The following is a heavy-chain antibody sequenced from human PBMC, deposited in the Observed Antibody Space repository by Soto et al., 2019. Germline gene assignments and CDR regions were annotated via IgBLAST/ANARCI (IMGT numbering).Heavy chain of an antibody. CDR1: GFSFSSYS. D-gene: IGHD3-10*01. J-gene: IGHJ4*02. CDR3: ARDLPISTSGNYPYYFGY. CDR2: ISSSSSAI. Sequence: GESLKISCAASGFSFSSYSINWVRQAPGKGLEWVSYISSSSSAIYYADSVKGRFTISRDNAKNSLYLQMNSLRAEDTAVYYCARDLPISTSGNYPYYFGYWGQGALVTVSS. V-gene: IGHV3-48*01.